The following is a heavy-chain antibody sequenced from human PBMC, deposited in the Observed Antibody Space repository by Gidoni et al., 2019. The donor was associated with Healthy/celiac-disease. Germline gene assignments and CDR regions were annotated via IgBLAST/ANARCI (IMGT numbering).Heavy chain of an antibody. Sequence: EVQLVESGGGLVQPGGYLRLSCAASGFTFSSYSMNWVRQAPGKGLEWVSYISSSSSTIYYADSVKGRFTISRDNAKNSLYLQMNSLRDEDTAVYYCARDDGGRSSSWYGIPYYYYYGMDVWGQGTTVTVSS. CDR1: GFTFSSYS. CDR3: ARDDGGRSSSWYGIPYYYYYGMDV. CDR2: ISSSSSTI. V-gene: IGHV3-48*02. D-gene: IGHD6-13*01. J-gene: IGHJ6*02.